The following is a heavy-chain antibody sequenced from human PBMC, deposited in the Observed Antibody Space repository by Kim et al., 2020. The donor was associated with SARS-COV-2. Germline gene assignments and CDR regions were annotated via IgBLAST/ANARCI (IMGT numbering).Heavy chain of an antibody. D-gene: IGHD3-10*01. Sequence: GGSLRLSCAASGFTFSSYEMNWVRQAPGKGLEWVSYISSSGSTIYYADSVKGRFTISRDNAKNSLYLQMNSLRAEDTAVYYCASVQVLNYYGSGSNWGQGTLVTVSS. CDR2: ISSSGSTI. CDR3: ASVQVLNYYGSGSN. CDR1: GFTFSSYE. V-gene: IGHV3-48*03. J-gene: IGHJ4*02.